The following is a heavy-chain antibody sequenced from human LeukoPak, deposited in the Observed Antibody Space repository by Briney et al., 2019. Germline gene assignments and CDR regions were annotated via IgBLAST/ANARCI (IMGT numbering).Heavy chain of an antibody. D-gene: IGHD3-10*01. CDR2: INTDGSST. CDR3: ASIPGSYYGADY. V-gene: IGHV3-74*01. J-gene: IGHJ4*02. Sequence: GGSLRLSYAASGFTFSSYWMHWVRQAPGKGLVWVSRINTDGSSTSYADSVRGRFTISRDNAKNTLYLQMNSLRAEDTAVYYCASIPGSYYGADYWGQGTLVTVSS. CDR1: GFTFSSYW.